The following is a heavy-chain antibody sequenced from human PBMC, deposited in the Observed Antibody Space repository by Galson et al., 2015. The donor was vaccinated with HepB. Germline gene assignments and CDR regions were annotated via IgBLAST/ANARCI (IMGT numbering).Heavy chain of an antibody. D-gene: IGHD3-10*01. CDR2: ISSSGSSI. J-gene: IGHJ4*02. V-gene: IGHV3-48*03. CDR3: ARKRARGFGEPLG. Sequence: SLRLSCAASGFTFRAYEMNWVRQAPGKGLEWVSYISSSGSSIHYADSVKGRFTISRDNAKNSLYLQMNSLRAEDTAVYYCARKRARGFGEPLGWGQGTLVTVSS. CDR1: GFTFRAYE.